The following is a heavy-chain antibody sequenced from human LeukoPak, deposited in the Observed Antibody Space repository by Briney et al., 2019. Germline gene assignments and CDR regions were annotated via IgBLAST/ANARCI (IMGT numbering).Heavy chain of an antibody. CDR1: GFAFSSYA. Sequence: PGGSLRLSCAASGFAFSSYAMSWVRQAPGKGLEWVSAISGSGGTTFYADAVKGRFTISRDNSMSTVYLDMNSLRVDDTAVYYCAKLSGGGYSNHNWFDPWGQGTPVTVSS. J-gene: IGHJ5*02. V-gene: IGHV3-23*01. CDR3: AKLSGGGYSNHNWFDP. D-gene: IGHD6-13*01. CDR2: ISGSGGTT.